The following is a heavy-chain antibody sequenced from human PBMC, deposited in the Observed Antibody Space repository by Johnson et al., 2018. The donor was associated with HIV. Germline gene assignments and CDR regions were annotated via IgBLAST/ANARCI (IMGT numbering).Heavy chain of an antibody. V-gene: IGHV3-7*05. D-gene: IGHD3-10*02. CDR2: VKQDGSEK. J-gene: IGHJ3*01. Sequence: VQLVESGGGLIQPGGSLRLSCAASGFTVINTYMSWVRQAPGKGLEWVANVKQDGSEKYYVDSVKGRFTISRDNAKNSLYLQMNGLRAEDTAVYYCARDPMSRHAFDLWGQGTVVTVSS. CDR3: ARDPMSRHAFDL. CDR1: GFTVINTY.